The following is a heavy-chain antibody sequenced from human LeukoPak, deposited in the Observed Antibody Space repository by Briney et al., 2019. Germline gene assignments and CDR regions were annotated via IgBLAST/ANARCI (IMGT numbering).Heavy chain of an antibody. V-gene: IGHV5-51*01. CDR2: IYPGDSDT. J-gene: IGHJ4*02. CDR1: GYSFTIYW. D-gene: IGHD5-12*01. Sequence: TGGSLRLSCKGSGYSFTIYWIGWVRQMPGKGLEWMGIIYPGDSDTRYSPSFQGQVTISADKSISTAYLQWSSLKASDTAMYYCARQLLSGYDSIRYFDYWGQGTLVTVSS. CDR3: ARQLLSGYDSIRYFDY.